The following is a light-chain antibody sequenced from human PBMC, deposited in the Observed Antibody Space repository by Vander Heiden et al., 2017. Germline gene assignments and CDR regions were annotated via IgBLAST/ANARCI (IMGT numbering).Light chain of an antibody. Sequence: QSALTQPASVSGCLGQSITISCPGTSSDGGGYNYVSWYQQHPGKAPKLMIYDVSNRPSGVSNRFSGSKSGNTASLTISGLQAEDEADYYCSSYTSSSTLVVFGGGTKLTVL. V-gene: IGLV2-14*01. CDR1: SSDGGGYNY. CDR2: DVS. CDR3: SSYTSSSTLVV. J-gene: IGLJ2*01.